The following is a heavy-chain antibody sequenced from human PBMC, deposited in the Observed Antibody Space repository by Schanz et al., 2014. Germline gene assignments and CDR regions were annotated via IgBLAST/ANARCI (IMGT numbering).Heavy chain of an antibody. Sequence: QDQLLQSGAAVKKPGSSVRVSCKASGYTFTTYAMSWVRQAPGQGLEWVGWISVYTGNTKYGQKVQGRVTMTADTSTSTAYMELRSLRSDDTAVYYCARDAADFYDILTEEDYWGQGTLVTVSS. CDR1: GYTFTTYA. CDR2: ISVYTGNT. J-gene: IGHJ4*02. CDR3: ARDAADFYDILTEEDY. D-gene: IGHD3-9*01. V-gene: IGHV1-18*01.